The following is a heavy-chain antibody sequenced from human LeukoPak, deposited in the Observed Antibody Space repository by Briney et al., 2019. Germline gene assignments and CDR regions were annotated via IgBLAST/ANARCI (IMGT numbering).Heavy chain of an antibody. J-gene: IGHJ4*02. CDR2: INHSGST. Sequence: SETLSLTCTVSSGSISSYYWSWIRQPAGKGLEWIGEINHSGSTNYNPSLKSRVTISVDTSKNQFSLKLSSVTAADTAVYYCARGIHTAYDYWGQGTLVTVSS. V-gene: IGHV4-34*01. CDR1: SGSISSYY. CDR3: ARGIHTAYDY. D-gene: IGHD5-18*01.